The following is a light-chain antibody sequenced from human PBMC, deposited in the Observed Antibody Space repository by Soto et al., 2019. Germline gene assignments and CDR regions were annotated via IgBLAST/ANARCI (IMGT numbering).Light chain of an antibody. CDR3: CSYAGSYTVI. CDR1: SSDVGGYDF. J-gene: IGLJ2*01. Sequence: QSALTQPRSVSGSPGQSVTISCTGTSSDVGGYDFVSWYQKHPGKAPKPMIYDVTNRPSGVPDRFSGSKSGNTASLTISGLHAEDEADYYCCSYAGSYTVIFGGGTKLTVL. CDR2: DVT. V-gene: IGLV2-11*01.